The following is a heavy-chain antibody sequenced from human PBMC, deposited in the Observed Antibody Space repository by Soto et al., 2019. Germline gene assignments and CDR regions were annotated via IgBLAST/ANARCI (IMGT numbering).Heavy chain of an antibody. Sequence: SVKVSCKASGGTFSSYAISWVRQAPGQGLEWMGGIIPIFGTANYAQKFQGRVTITADESTSTAYMELSSLRSEDTAVYYCARGLHCSGGSCYSYYFDYWGQGTLVTVSS. J-gene: IGHJ4*02. CDR2: IIPIFGTA. V-gene: IGHV1-69*13. D-gene: IGHD2-15*01. CDR3: ARGLHCSGGSCYSYYFDY. CDR1: GGTFSSYA.